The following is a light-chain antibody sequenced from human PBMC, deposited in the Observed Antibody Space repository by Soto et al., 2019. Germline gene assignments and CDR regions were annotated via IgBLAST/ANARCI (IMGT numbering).Light chain of an antibody. Sequence: EIVLTQSPGTLSLSPGERATLSCRASQSVTNSFLAWYQQKPGQAPRLLIYGASTRASGIPDRISGSGSGTDFTITISRLEPEDFAVYYCQQYGSSPRTFGQGTKVEIK. CDR1: QSVTNSF. CDR3: QQYGSSPRT. CDR2: GAS. J-gene: IGKJ1*01. V-gene: IGKV3-20*01.